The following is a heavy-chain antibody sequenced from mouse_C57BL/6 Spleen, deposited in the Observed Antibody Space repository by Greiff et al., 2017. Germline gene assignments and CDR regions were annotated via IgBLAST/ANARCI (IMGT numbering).Heavy chain of an antibody. V-gene: IGHV5-4*01. Sequence: EVQLVESGGGLVKPGGSLKLSCAASGFTFSSYAMSWVRQTPDKRLEWVATISDGGSYPSYPATVNGRFTISRDNAKNNLYLQMSHLKSEDTAMYYCAREIYEGFAYWGQGTLVTVSA. CDR2: ISDGGSYP. J-gene: IGHJ3*01. CDR3: AREIYEGFAY. CDR1: GFTFSSYA. D-gene: IGHD1-1*01.